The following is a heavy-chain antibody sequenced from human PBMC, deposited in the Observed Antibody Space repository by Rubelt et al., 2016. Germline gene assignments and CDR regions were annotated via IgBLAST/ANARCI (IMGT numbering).Heavy chain of an antibody. CDR1: GFSLSTSGVG. CDR3: AHSLVLRGGRSYYYYGMDV. J-gene: IGHJ6*02. Sequence: QITLKESGPTLVKPTQTLTLTCTFSGFSLSTSGVGVGWIRQPPGKALEWLALIYWDDDTHYSPSLKSRLTITKDTSKNQVVLTMTNMDPVDTATYYCAHSLVLRGGRSYYYYGMDVWGQGTTVTVSS. CDR2: IYWDDDT. V-gene: IGHV2-5*02. D-gene: IGHD3-10*01.